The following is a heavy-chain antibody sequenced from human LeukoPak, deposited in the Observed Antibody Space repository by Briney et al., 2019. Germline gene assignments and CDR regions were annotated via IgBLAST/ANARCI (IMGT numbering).Heavy chain of an antibody. V-gene: IGHV4-59*01. CDR1: GGSISSYY. J-gene: IGHJ5*02. CDR2: IYYSGST. CDR3: AREIGRRWFEP. D-gene: IGHD3/OR15-3a*01. Sequence: SETLSLTCTVSGGSISSYYWSWIRQPPGKGLEWIGYIYYSGSTNYNPSLKSRVTISVDTSKNQFSLKLSSVSAADTGVYYCAREIGRRWFEPWGQGTLVTVSS.